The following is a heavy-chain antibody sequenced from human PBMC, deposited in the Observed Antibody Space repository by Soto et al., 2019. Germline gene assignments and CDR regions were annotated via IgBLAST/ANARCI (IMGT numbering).Heavy chain of an antibody. CDR2: IDPSDSYT. D-gene: IGHD3-10*01. V-gene: IGHV5-10-1*01. J-gene: IGHJ6*02. CDR3: ARQGSYSHYYYYGMDV. CDR1: GYSFTSYW. Sequence: GASLKISCKGSGYSFTSYWISWVRQMPGKGLEWMGRIDPSDSYTNYSPSFQGHVTISADKSISTAYLQWSSLKASDTAMYYCARQGSYSHYYYYGMDVWGQGTTVTVSS.